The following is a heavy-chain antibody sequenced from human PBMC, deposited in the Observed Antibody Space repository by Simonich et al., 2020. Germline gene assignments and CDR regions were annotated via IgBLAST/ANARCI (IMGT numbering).Heavy chain of an antibody. CDR2: ISSSSSYI. D-gene: IGHD3-3*01. CDR1: GFTFSSYS. CDR3: ARKRFLEWFFDY. Sequence: EVQLVESGGGLVKPGGSLRLSCAASGFTFSSYSMNGVRQAPGKGLGWVSSISSSSSYISYADSVKGRFTISRDNAKNSLYLQMNSLRAEDTAVYYCARKRFLEWFFDYWGQGTLVTVSS. J-gene: IGHJ4*02. V-gene: IGHV3-21*01.